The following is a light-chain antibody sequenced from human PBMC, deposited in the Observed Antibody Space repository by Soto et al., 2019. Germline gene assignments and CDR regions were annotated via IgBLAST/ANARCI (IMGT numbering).Light chain of an antibody. CDR2: LGS. V-gene: IGKV2-28*01. J-gene: IGKJ1*01. CDR1: QSLLNSNGYNF. CDR3: KQALQTSPT. Sequence: DLVMTQSPLSLPVTPGEPASISCRCSQSLLNSNGYNFLDWYLQKPGQSAQLLIYLGSNRASGGTNRFSGIGSGTDFPLKISSVEAEDVRVYYCKQALQTSPTLGQGTKVEIK.